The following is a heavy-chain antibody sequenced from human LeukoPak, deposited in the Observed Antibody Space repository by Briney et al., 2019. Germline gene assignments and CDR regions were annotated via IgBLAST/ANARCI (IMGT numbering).Heavy chain of an antibody. V-gene: IGHV3-7*01. Sequence: GGSLRLCCAASGFTFSSHWMSWVRQAPGKGLEWVANINQDGSEKYYVDSVKGRFTLSRDNAKNSLSLQMNSLRAEDTAVYYCARVTSGLDYWGQGTLVTVSS. J-gene: IGHJ4*02. CDR2: INQDGSEK. CDR3: ARVTSGLDY. CDR1: GFTFSSHW.